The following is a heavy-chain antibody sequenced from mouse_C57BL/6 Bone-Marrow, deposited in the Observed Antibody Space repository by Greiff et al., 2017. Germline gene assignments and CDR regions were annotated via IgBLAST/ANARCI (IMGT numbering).Heavy chain of an antibody. Sequence: EVKLVESGAELVRPGASVKLSCTASGFNIKDDYMHWVKQRPEQGLEWIGWIDPENGDTEYASKFQGKATITADTSSNTAYLQLSSLTSEDTAVYYCTPRYDGLWFAYWGQGTLVTVSA. V-gene: IGHV14-4*01. D-gene: IGHD2-3*01. J-gene: IGHJ3*01. CDR1: GFNIKDDY. CDR3: TPRYDGLWFAY. CDR2: IDPENGDT.